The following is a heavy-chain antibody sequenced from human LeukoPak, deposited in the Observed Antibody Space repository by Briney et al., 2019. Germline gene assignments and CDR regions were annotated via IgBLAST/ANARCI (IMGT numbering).Heavy chain of an antibody. V-gene: IGHV1-2*02. J-gene: IGHJ5*02. Sequence: GASVKVSCKASGYTFTGYYLHWVRQAPGQGLEWMGWINPNSGGKNYAQKFQGRVTMTRDTSISTAYMELSRLRSDDTAVYYCARGYCSGGSCYRYNWFDPWGQGTLVTVSS. CDR2: INPNSGGK. CDR1: GYTFTGYY. CDR3: ARGYCSGGSCYRYNWFDP. D-gene: IGHD2-15*01.